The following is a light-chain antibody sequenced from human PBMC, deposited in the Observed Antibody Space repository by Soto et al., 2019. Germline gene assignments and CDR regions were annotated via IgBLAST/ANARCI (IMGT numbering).Light chain of an antibody. J-gene: IGLJ1*01. CDR2: NVS. CDR3: SSYTSSSTPYV. Sequence: SVLTQPASVSGSPGQSITISCTGASSEVGGYNYVSWYQHHPGKAPKLMIFNVSNRPSGVSNRFSGSKSANTASLTISGLQAEDEADYYCSSYTSSSTPYVFGTGTKVTVL. CDR1: SSEVGGYNY. V-gene: IGLV2-14*03.